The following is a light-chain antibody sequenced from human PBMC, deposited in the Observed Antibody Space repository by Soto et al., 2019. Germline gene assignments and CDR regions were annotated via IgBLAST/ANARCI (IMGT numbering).Light chain of an antibody. Sequence: NFMLTQPHSVSESPGKTVTISCTGSSGSIATNYVQWYQQRPGSAPTTVIYEDTQRPSGVPERFSGSIDSSSNSASPTISELKTEDEADYYCQSYDGSNPDVVFGGGTKLTVL. CDR1: SGSIATNY. CDR3: QSYDGSNPDVV. V-gene: IGLV6-57*02. CDR2: EDT. J-gene: IGLJ2*01.